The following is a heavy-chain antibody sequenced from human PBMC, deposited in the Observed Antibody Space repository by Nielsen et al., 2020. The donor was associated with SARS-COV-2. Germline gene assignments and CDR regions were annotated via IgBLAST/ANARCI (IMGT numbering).Heavy chain of an antibody. V-gene: IGHV1-18*01. J-gene: IGHJ5*02. CDR2: INVYNGYT. D-gene: IGHD3-10*01. CDR3: ARGRSGTRFDP. CDR1: SYNFMTYG. Sequence: VSVKVSCKASSYNFMTYGINWVRQAPGQGLEWMGWINVYNGYTNYAQRLQGRVTLTTDTSTSTAYMELRSLRSDDTAVYYCARGRSGTRFDPWGQGTLVTVSS.